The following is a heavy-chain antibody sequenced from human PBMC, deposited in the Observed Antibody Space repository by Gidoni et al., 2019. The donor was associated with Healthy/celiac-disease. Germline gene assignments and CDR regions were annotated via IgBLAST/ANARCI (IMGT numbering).Heavy chain of an antibody. V-gene: IGHV3-15*01. J-gene: IGHJ4*02. Sequence: EVQLVESGGGLVKPGGSLRLPCAASGFTFSHAWMSWVRQAPGKGLEWVGRIKSKTDGGTTDYAAPVKGRFTISRDDSKNTLYLQMNSLKTEDTAVYYCTTREMVREAYYFDYWGQGTLVTVSS. CDR3: TTREMVREAYYFDY. CDR1: GFTFSHAW. D-gene: IGHD3-10*01. CDR2: IKSKTDGGTT.